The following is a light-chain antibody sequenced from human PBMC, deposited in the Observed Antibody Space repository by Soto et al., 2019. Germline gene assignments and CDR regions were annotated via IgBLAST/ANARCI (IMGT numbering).Light chain of an antibody. CDR3: CSYAGTYNGV. CDR2: DVS. Sequence: QSALTQPRSGSGSPGQSVSISCTGTSSDGGRYSYVSWYQHHPGKAPKLMIYDVSERPSGVPDRFSGYKSGNTASLTISRLQAEDEAAYYCCSYAGTYNGVSGTGTKVTLL. CDR1: SSDGGRYSY. V-gene: IGLV2-11*01. J-gene: IGLJ1*01.